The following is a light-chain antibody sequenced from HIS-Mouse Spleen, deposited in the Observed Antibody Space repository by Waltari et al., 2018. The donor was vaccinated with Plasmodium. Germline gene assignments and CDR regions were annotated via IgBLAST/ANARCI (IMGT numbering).Light chain of an antibody. CDR3: VLYMGSGTVV. CDR2: STN. V-gene: IGLV8-61*01. Sequence: QTVVTQEPSFSVSPGGTVTLTCGLSSGSVPTSYYPSWYQPTPGQAPRTLIYSTNTRSSGVPDRFSGSILGNKAALTITGAQADDESDYYCVLYMGSGTVVFGGGTKLTVL. J-gene: IGLJ2*01. CDR1: SGSVPTSYY.